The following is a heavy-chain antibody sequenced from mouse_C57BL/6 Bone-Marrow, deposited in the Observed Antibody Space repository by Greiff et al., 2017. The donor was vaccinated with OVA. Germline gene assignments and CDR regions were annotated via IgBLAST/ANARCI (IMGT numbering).Heavy chain of an antibody. CDR3: ARASSGYVGY. J-gene: IGHJ2*01. V-gene: IGHV1-69*01. D-gene: IGHD3-2*02. CDR1: GYTFTSYW. CDR2: IDPSDSYT. Sequence: VQLQQSGAELVMPGASVKLSCKASGYTFTSYWMHWVKQRPGQGLEWIGEIDPSDSYTNYNQKFKGKSTLTVDKSSSTAYMQLSSLTSEDSAVYYCARASSGYVGYWGQGTTLTVSS.